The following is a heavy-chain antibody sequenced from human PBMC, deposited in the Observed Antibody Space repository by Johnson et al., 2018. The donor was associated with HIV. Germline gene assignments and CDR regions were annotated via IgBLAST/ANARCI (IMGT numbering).Heavy chain of an antibody. CDR1: VFTVSSNY. V-gene: IGHV3-74*02. J-gene: IGHJ3*02. CDR2: IKTDGSNT. CDR3: ARGALGSFDI. Sequence: VQLVESGGGLVQPGGSLRLSCAASVFTVSSNYMSWVRQAPGKGLEWVSNIKTDGSNTNYADSVKGRFTISRDNAKNTVYLQMDSLRDEDMAVYYCARGALGSFDIWGQGTMVTVSA. D-gene: IGHD3-10*01.